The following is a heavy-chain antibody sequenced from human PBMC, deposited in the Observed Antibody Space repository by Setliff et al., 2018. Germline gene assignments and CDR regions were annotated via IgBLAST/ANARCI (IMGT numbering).Heavy chain of an antibody. CDR2: IWYDGSNK. D-gene: IGHD2-15*01. CDR1: GFTFSSYG. CDR3: AKQGMIAPLYYFDY. J-gene: IGHJ4*02. V-gene: IGHV3-33*06. Sequence: GESLKISCAASGFTFSSYGMHWVRQAPGKGLEWVAVIWYDGSNKYYADSVKGRFTISRDNSKNMLYLQMNSLRAEDTAVYYCAKQGMIAPLYYFDYWGQGTLVTVSS.